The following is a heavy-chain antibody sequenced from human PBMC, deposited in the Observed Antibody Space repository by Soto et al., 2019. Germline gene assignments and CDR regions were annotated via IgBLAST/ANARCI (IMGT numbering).Heavy chain of an antibody. CDR1: GVSLSTRAVG. D-gene: IGHD1-26*01. CDR2: IYWNDDK. CDR3: EHRHELGSFDI. V-gene: IGHV2-5*01. Sequence: GXTLVNPTQTLRLTCTFSGVSLSTRAVGVGWIRQPPGKALEWLALIYWNDDKRYSPSLKNRLTITKDTSKNHVVLTMTNMDPVDTATYYCEHRHELGSFDIWGQGTKVTASS. J-gene: IGHJ3*02.